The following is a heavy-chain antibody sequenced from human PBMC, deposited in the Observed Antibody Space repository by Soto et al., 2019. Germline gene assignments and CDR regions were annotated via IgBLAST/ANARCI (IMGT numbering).Heavy chain of an antibody. J-gene: IGHJ6*02. CDR2: ISYDGSNK. CDR3: AKALGPAAPYSDFWSGYYPRDYYGMDV. Sequence: GGSLRLSCAASGFTFSSYGMHWVRQAPGKGLEWVAVISYDGSNKYYADSVKGRFTISRDNSKNTLYLQMNSLRAEDTAVYYCAKALGPAAPYSDFWSGYYPRDYYGMDVWGQGTTVTVSS. CDR1: GFTFSSYG. V-gene: IGHV3-30*18. D-gene: IGHD3-3*01.